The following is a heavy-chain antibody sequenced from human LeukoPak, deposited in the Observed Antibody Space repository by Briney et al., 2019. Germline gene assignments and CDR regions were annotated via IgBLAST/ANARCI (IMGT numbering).Heavy chain of an antibody. D-gene: IGHD4-17*01. CDR3: AKDSTSYADLDY. V-gene: IGHV3-43*01. J-gene: IGHJ4*02. Sequence: TGGSLRLSCAASGFTFDDYTMHWVRQAPGKGLEWVSLISWDSLTTYYADSVKGRFTISRDNSKNFLYLQMNSLRTEDTALYYCAKDSTSYADLDYWGQGTLVTVSS. CDR1: GFTFDDYT. CDR2: ISWDSLTT.